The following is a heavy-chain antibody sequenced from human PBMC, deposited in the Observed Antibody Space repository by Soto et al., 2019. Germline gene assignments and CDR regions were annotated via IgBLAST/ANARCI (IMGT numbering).Heavy chain of an antibody. CDR1: GFTFNRYG. CDR3: ACARIDS. CDR2: VKEDGREK. V-gene: IGHV3-7*03. J-gene: IGHJ4*02. Sequence: GGSLRLSCAASGFTFNRYGMTWVRQAPGKGLEWVATVKEDGREKYYGASVKGRFSISRDNAKNSVFLQMDSLTVEDTAIYYCACARIDSWGQGTQVTVSS.